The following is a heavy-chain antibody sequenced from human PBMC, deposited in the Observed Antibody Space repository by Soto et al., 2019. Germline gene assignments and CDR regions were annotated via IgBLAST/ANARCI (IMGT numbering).Heavy chain of an antibody. Sequence: LSLTCAASGFTFSSYAMSWVRQAPGKGLEWVSAISGSGGSTYYADSVKGRFTISRDNSKNTLYLQMNSLRAEDTAVYYCAKDGYCSGGSCPFDYWGQGTLVTVSS. D-gene: IGHD2-15*01. CDR2: ISGSGGST. CDR1: GFTFSSYA. V-gene: IGHV3-23*01. J-gene: IGHJ4*02. CDR3: AKDGYCSGGSCPFDY.